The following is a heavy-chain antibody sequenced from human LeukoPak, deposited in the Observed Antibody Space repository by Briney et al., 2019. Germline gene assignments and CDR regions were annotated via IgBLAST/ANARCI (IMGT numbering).Heavy chain of an antibody. CDR3: EKDSHLDV. D-gene: IGHD2-15*01. CDR2: IHSTGNS. J-gene: IGHJ6*02. CDR1: GGSIRGTDLF. V-gene: IGHV4-39*01. Sequence: PSETLSLTCTVSGGSIRGTDLFWGWIRQPPGKGLEWIGNIHSTGNSFCNPSLKSRVTISVDTSKNQFSLRLSSVTAADTAVYYCEKDSHLDVWGHGTTVTVSS.